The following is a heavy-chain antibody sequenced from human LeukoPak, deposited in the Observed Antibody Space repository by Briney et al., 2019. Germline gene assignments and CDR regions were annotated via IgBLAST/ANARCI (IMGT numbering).Heavy chain of an antibody. D-gene: IGHD3-10*01. CDR2: INPNSGGT. CDR1: GYTFTGYY. V-gene: IGHV1-2*02. J-gene: IGHJ5*02. CDR3: ARDLSYYYGSGSYDP. Sequence: ASVKVSCKASGYTFTGYYMHWVRQAPGQGLEWMGWINPNSGGTNYAQKFQGRVTMTRDTSISTAYMELSRLRSDDTAVYYCARDLSYYYGSGSYDPWGQGTLVTVSS.